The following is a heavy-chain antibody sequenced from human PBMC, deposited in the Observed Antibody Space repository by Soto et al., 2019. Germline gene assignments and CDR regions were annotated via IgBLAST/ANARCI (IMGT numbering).Heavy chain of an antibody. J-gene: IGHJ4*02. V-gene: IGHV3-9*01. Sequence: PGGSLRLSCAASGFTFDDYAMHWVRQAPGKGLEWVSGISWNSGSIGYADSVKGRFTISRDNAKNSLYLQMNSLRAEDTALYYCAKAGPYYGSGSYHYWCYFDYWGQGTLVTVSS. CDR3: AKAGPYYGSGSYHYWCYFDY. D-gene: IGHD3-10*01. CDR1: GFTFDDYA. CDR2: ISWNSGSI.